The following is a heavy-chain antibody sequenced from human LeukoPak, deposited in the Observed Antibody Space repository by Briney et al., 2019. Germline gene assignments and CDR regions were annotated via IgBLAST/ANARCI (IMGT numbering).Heavy chain of an antibody. D-gene: IGHD6-13*01. CDR2: IYYSGST. CDR1: GGSISSSSYY. CDR3: ARQVDSSSWYYFDY. V-gene: IGHV4-39*01. Sequence: SETLSLTCTVSGGSISSSSYYWGWLRQPPGKGLEWIGSIYYSGSTYYDPSLKSRVTISVDTSKNQFSLKLSSVTAADTAVYYCARQVDSSSWYYFDYWGQGTLVTVSS. J-gene: IGHJ4*02.